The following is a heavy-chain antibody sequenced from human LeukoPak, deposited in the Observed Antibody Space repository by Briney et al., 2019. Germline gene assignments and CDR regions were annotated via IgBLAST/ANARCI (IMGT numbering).Heavy chain of an antibody. Sequence: GGSLRLSCAASGFTFSAYSMNWVRQAPGKGLEWVSSISVSSSYIYYADSVKGRFTISRDNAKNSLYLQMNSLRAEDTAVYYCARDALLGHYYYMDVWGKGTTVTVSS. V-gene: IGHV3-21*01. CDR3: ARDALLGHYYYMDV. J-gene: IGHJ6*03. D-gene: IGHD2-15*01. CDR1: GFTFSAYS. CDR2: ISVSSSYI.